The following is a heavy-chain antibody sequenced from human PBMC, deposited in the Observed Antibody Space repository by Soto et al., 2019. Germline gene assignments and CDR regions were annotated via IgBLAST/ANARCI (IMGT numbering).Heavy chain of an antibody. V-gene: IGHV3-9*01. CDR1: GFTFDDYA. Sequence: GGSLRLSCAASGFTFDDYAMHWVRQAPGKGLEWVSGISWNSGSIGYADSVKGRFTISRDNAKNSLYLQMNSLRAEDTALYYCAKDVVLHGVGWLSPYYYMDVWGKGTTVTVSS. CDR3: AKDVVLHGVGWLSPYYYMDV. CDR2: ISWNSGSI. J-gene: IGHJ6*03. D-gene: IGHD2-15*01.